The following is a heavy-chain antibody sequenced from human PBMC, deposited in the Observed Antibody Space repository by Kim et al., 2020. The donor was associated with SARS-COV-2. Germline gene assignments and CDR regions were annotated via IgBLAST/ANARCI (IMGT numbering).Heavy chain of an antibody. J-gene: IGHJ4*02. D-gene: IGHD3-10*01. CDR2: FDAEEDET. Sequence: ASVKVSCKVSGFPLSKLAMHWVRQAPGQGLEWMAGFDAEEDETVYAQRFSSRVTLTEDTFADTAYMELSGLTSEDTAVYYCATGYYYDSGTYGDYWGQGTQVTVSS. CDR1: GFPLSKLA. V-gene: IGHV1-24*01. CDR3: ATGYYYDSGTYGDY.